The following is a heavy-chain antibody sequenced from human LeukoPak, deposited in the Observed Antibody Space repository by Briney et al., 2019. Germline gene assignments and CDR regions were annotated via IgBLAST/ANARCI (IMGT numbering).Heavy chain of an antibody. V-gene: IGHV1-69*04. CDR2: IIPIFGIA. J-gene: IGHJ5*02. CDR3: AKGREIAVAGFEDWFDP. CDR1: GGTFSSYA. D-gene: IGHD6-19*01. Sequence: SVKVSCKASGGTFSSYAISWVRQVPGQGLEWMGRIIPIFGIANYAQKFQGRVTLTADKSTSTAYMELSSLRSEDTAVYYCAKGREIAVAGFEDWFDPWGQGTLVTVSS.